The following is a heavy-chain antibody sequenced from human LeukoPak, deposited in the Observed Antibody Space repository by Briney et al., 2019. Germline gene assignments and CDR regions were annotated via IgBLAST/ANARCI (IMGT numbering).Heavy chain of an antibody. CDR1: GFTFSSYS. V-gene: IGHV3-21*01. Sequence: GGSLRLSCAASGFTFSSYSMNWVRQAPGKGLEWVSSISSSSSYIYYADSVKGRFTISRDNAKNSLYLQMNSLRAEDTVVYYCASNPQVSHDSSGYSDYWGQGTLVTVSS. D-gene: IGHD3-22*01. J-gene: IGHJ4*02. CDR2: ISSSSSYI. CDR3: ASNPQVSHDSSGYSDY.